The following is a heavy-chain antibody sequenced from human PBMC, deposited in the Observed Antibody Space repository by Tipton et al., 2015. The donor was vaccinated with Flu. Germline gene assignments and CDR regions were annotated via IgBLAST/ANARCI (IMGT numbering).Heavy chain of an antibody. D-gene: IGHD3-10*01. CDR2: INWNGGST. CDR3: ARGVRGGSYNWFDP. V-gene: IGHV3-20*01. J-gene: IGHJ5*02. Sequence: SLRLSCAASGFTFDDYGMSWVRQAPGKGLEWVSGINWNGGSTGYADSVKGRFTISRDNAKNSLYLQMNSLRAEDTALYHCARGVRGGSYNWFDPWGQGTLVTVSS. CDR1: GFTFDDYG.